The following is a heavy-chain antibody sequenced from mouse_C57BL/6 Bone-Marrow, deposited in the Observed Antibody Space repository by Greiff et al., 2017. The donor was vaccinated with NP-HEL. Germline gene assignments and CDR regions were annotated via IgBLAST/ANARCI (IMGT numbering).Heavy chain of an antibody. J-gene: IGHJ2*01. V-gene: IGHV1-80*01. D-gene: IGHD3-2*02. CDR2: IYPGDGDT. CDR3: ARRTAQATDY. Sequence: VQVVESGAELVKPGASVKISCKASGYAFSSYWMNWVKQRPGKGLEWIGQIYPGDGDTNYNGKFKGKATLTADKSSSTAYMQLSSLTSEDSAVYFCARRTAQATDYWGQGTTLTVSS. CDR1: GYAFSSYW.